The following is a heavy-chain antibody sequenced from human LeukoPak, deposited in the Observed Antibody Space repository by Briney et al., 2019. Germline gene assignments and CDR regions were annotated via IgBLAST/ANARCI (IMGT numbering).Heavy chain of an antibody. CDR1: GFTFSSYS. CDR3: ARVPITMIVVVKGNEAVHI. D-gene: IGHD3-22*01. J-gene: IGHJ3*02. V-gene: IGHV3-21*01. CDR2: ISSSSSYI. Sequence: GGSLRLSCAASGFTFSSYSMNWVRQAPGKGLEWVSSISSSSSYIYYADSVKGRFTISRDSAKNSLYLQMNSLRAEDTAVYHCARVPITMIVVVKGNEAVHIWGRGAMLAVS.